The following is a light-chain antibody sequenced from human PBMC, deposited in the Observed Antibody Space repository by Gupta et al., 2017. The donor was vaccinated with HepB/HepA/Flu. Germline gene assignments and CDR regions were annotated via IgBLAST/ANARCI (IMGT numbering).Light chain of an antibody. J-gene: IGKJ1*01. V-gene: IGKV1-27*01. Sequence: DIQMTQSPSSLSASVGDRVTITCRASQGISTFLAWYKQKPGKVPKLLIYAASTLQSGVPSRFSGSGSGTDFTLTISSLQPEDVATYYCQKYNSAPWTFGQGTKVEIK. CDR3: QKYNSAPWT. CDR2: AAS. CDR1: QGISTF.